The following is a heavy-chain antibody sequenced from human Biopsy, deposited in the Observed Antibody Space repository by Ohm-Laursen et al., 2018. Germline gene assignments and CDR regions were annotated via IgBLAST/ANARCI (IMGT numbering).Heavy chain of an antibody. CDR2: IRGSGLTT. CDR1: GFILNNYG. CDR3: TCRYGDSPL. Sequence: SLRLSAASGFILNNYGLSWVRQAPGKGLEWVSAIRGSGLTTFYTDSVKGRFTISRDNSKNTLSLQMNSLRAEDTAIYYCTCRYGDSPLWGQGTMVTVSS. D-gene: IGHD4-17*01. V-gene: IGHV3-23*01. J-gene: IGHJ3*01.